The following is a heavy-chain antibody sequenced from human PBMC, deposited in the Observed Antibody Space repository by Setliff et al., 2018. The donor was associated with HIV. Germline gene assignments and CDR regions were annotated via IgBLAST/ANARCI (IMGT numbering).Heavy chain of an antibody. J-gene: IGHJ4*02. CDR1: GYTFTSYG. V-gene: IGHV1-18*01. CDR2: ISGYNGNT. Sequence: ASVKVSCKTSGYTFTSYGISWVRQAPGQGLEWMGWISGYNGNTNYAQKFQGRLTMTTDTSTSTAYMELSSLISEDTAVYYCARGRDGYKPEPFDSWGQGTLVTVSS. CDR3: ARGRDGYKPEPFDS. D-gene: IGHD5-12*01.